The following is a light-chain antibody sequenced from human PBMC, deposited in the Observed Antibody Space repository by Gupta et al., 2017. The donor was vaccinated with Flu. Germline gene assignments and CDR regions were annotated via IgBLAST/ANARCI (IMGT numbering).Light chain of an antibody. CDR3: QHRSNWPPGT. CDR2: DAS. J-gene: IGKJ2*02. CDR1: QSVSSY. Sequence: EIVLTQSPATLSLSPGERATLSCRASQSVSSYLAWYQQKPGQAPRLLIYDASNRATGIAARFSGSGYGTDVTLTISSREQEDFAVYYCQHRSNWPPGTFGQGTKVEIK. V-gene: IGKV3-11*01.